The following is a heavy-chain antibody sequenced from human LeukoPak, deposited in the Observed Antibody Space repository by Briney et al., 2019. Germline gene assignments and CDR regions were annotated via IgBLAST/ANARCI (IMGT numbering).Heavy chain of an antibody. CDR1: GFTFSNYV. J-gene: IGHJ5*02. D-gene: IGHD3-22*01. V-gene: IGHV3-30*02. CDR2: ILNDGRKK. CDR3: ATPLSYYDSSGYPNGDWFDP. Sequence: GGALRLSLAASGFTFSNYVQHRGRPAPGEGVEGGAVILNDGRKKLYADSVKGRFTISRDNSKNTLYLQMNSLSAEDTAVYYCATPLSYYDSSGYPNGDWFDPWGQGTLVTVSS.